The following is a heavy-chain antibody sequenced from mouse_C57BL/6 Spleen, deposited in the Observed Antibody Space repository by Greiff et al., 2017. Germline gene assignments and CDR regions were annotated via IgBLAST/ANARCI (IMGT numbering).Heavy chain of an antibody. J-gene: IGHJ3*01. D-gene: IGHD1-1*01. Sequence: EVQVVESGGGLVKPGGSLKLSCAASGFTFSSYAMSWVRQTPEKRLEWVATISDGGSYTYYPDNVKGRFTISRDNAKNNLYLQMSHLKSEDTAMYYCARDRDYGSSYVGCAYWGQGTLVTVSA. CDR2: ISDGGSYT. V-gene: IGHV5-4*01. CDR3: ARDRDYGSSYVGCAY. CDR1: GFTFSSYA.